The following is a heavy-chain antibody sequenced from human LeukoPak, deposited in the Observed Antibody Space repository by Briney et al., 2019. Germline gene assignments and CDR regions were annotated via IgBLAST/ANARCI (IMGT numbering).Heavy chain of an antibody. CDR1: GDSLSSSTCN. J-gene: IGHJ4*02. D-gene: IGHD3-22*01. CDR3: ARDQVDYDTPDHFDY. V-gene: IGHV4-30-2*01. Sequence: SQTLSLTCKVSGDSLSSSTCNWSWIRQPPGKGLEWIGYISQSGNSYFTPSLKSRATISVDRSKNQFSLTLTSVTAADTAVYYCARDQVDYDTPDHFDYWGKGTLVTVSS. CDR2: ISQSGNS.